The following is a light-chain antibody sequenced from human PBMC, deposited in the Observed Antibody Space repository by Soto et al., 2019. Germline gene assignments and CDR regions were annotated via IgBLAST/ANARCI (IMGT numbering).Light chain of an antibody. CDR3: QQYGSSPTCT. V-gene: IGKV3-20*01. CDR1: QSVSSSY. J-gene: IGKJ1*01. Sequence: EIVLTQSPGTLSLSPGERATLSCRASQSVSSSYLAWYQQKPGQAPRLLIYGASSRATGIPDRFSGSGSGTDFTLTSSRLQPLGFAVYYCQQYGSSPTCTFGQGTKVETK. CDR2: GAS.